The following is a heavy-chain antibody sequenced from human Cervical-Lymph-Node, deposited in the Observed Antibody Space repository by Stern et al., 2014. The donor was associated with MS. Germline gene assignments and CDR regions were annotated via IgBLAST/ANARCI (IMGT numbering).Heavy chain of an antibody. Sequence: EVQLVESGAEVKKPGESLKISCKTAGYSFTNYWIGWVRQMPGKGLEWMGIIYPSDSDTRYSPSSQGQVIISADKSIGTAYLQWRSLKASDSGIYYCARGAPPENWGQGTLVTVSS. CDR3: ARGAPPEN. CDR2: IYPSDSDT. V-gene: IGHV5-51*03. CDR1: GYSFTNYW. J-gene: IGHJ4*02. D-gene: IGHD1-26*01.